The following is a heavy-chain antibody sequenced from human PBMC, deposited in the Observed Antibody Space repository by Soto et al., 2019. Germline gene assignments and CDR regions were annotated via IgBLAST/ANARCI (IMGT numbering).Heavy chain of an antibody. J-gene: IGHJ4*02. V-gene: IGHV4-39*01. CDR2: IHYSGNT. Sequence: SETLSLTCTVSGGSISSSPNYWGWIRQPPGKGLEWIGSIHYSGNTYYNPSLKSRVTISVDTSKNQFSLILSSVTAAETAVYYCARQDIVVERYFDHWGQGTLVTVSS. D-gene: IGHD2-2*01. CDR3: ARQDIVVERYFDH. CDR1: GGSISSSPNY.